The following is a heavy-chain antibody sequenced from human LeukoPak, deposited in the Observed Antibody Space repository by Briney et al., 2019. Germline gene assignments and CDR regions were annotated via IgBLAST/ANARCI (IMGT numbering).Heavy chain of an antibody. CDR1: GYNFTRNW. CDR2: IDPSDSYT. V-gene: IGHV5-10-1*01. Sequence: GESLTISCKGSGYNFTRNWISWVRQMPGKGLEWMGRIDPSDSYTNYSPSFQGHVTISADKSTSTACLQWSSLKASDTAKYYCARGKGWFAPWGQGTLVTVYS. J-gene: IGHJ5*02. CDR3: ARGKGWFAP.